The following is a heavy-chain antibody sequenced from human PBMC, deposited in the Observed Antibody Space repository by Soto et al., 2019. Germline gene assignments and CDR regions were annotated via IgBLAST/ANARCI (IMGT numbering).Heavy chain of an antibody. V-gene: IGHV4-59*01. Sequence: QVQLQESGPGLVKPSETLSLTCTVSGGSISSYYWSWIRQPPGKGLEWIGYIYYSGRTNYNPSLKSHVTISADTSKNQFSLKLSSVTAADTAVYYCARGYCSSTICYIWDNWFDPWGQGTLVTVSS. J-gene: IGHJ5*02. D-gene: IGHD2-2*02. CDR2: IYYSGRT. CDR3: ARGYCSSTICYIWDNWFDP. CDR1: GGSISSYY.